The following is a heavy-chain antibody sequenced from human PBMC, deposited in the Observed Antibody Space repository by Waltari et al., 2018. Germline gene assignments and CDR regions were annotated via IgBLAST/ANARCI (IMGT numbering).Heavy chain of an antibody. J-gene: IGHJ4*02. V-gene: IGHV3-33*01. CDR3: ARERSDYDIWTGWGDLDY. Sequence: QVQLVESGGGVVQPGRSLRLSCAASGFTFGSYGMPWVRQAPGTGLEWVAVRWYDGSNKYYADAVKGRFTIARDKSKNTLYLQMNSLRAEDTAVYYCARERSDYDIWTGWGDLDYWGQGTLVTVSS. CDR2: RWYDGSNK. CDR1: GFTFGSYG. D-gene: IGHD3-9*01.